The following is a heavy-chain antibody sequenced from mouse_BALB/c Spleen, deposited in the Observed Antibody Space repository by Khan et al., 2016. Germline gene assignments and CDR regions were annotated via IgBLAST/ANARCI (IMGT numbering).Heavy chain of an antibody. V-gene: IGHV1S135*01. J-gene: IGHJ4*01. CDR2: IDPYNGNT. CDR3: ASDLLWYAMDY. Sequence: IQLVQSGPELVKPGASVKVSCKASGYTFTTYTMYWVKQSHGKNLEWIGYIDPYNGNTTYNQKFKGKATLTVDKSSSTAYMHLNSLASDDSAVYYCASDLLWYAMDYWGQGTSVTVSS. CDR1: GYTFTTYT. D-gene: IGHD2-1*01.